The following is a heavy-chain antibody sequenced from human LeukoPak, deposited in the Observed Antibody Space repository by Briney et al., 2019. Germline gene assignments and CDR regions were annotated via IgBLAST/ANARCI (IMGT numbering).Heavy chain of an antibody. CDR1: GGSISSYY. J-gene: IGHJ4*02. CDR3: ARHAWDFCSSISCYGNYFDY. D-gene: IGHD2-2*01. V-gene: IGHV4-59*01. CDR2: IYYSGST. Sequence: PSETLSLTCTVSGGSISSYYWSWIRQPPGKGLEWIGYIYYSGSTNYNPSLKSRVTISVDTSKNQFSLKLSSVTAADTAVYRCARHAWDFCSSISCYGNYFDYWGQGTLVTVST.